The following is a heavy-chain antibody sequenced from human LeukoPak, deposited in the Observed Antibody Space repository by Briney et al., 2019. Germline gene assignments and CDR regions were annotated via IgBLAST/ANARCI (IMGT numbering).Heavy chain of an antibody. CDR3: ARSRGRLAQLDF. J-gene: IGHJ4*02. Sequence: SETLSLTCTVSGYSISSNYYWGWIRQPPGKGLEWIGSIYHSGSTYYDPSLKSRVTISVDTSKNQFSLKVRSVTAADTAVYYCARSRGRLAQLDFWGQGTLVTVSS. V-gene: IGHV4-38-2*02. CDR1: GYSISSNYY. CDR2: IYHSGST. D-gene: IGHD6-25*01.